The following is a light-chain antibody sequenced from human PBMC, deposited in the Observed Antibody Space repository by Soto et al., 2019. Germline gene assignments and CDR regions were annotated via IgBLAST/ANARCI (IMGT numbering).Light chain of an antibody. CDR2: EDD. CDR3: QSFYTNNRYV. Sequence: NFMLTQPHSVSESPGKTVTISCSRSSGSIASNYVQWYQQRPGSAPTTVIYEDDQRPSGVPDRFSGSIDSPSNSASLTISGLKTEDEADYYCQSFYTNNRYVFGPGTKLTVL. J-gene: IGLJ1*01. V-gene: IGLV6-57*04. CDR1: SGSIASNY.